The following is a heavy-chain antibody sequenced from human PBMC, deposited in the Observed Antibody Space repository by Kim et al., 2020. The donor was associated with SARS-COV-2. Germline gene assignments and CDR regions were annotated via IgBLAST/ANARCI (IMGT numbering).Heavy chain of an antibody. Sequence: GGSLRLSCAASGFTFSSYAMSWVRQAPGKGLEWVSAISGSGGSTYYADSVKGRFTISRDNSKNTLYLQMNSLRAEDTAVYYCAKGLLAERGYYYYYGMDVWGQGTTVTVSS. J-gene: IGHJ6*02. CDR3: AKGLLAERGYYYYYGMDV. V-gene: IGHV3-23*01. D-gene: IGHD3-16*01. CDR1: GFTFSSYA. CDR2: ISGSGGST.